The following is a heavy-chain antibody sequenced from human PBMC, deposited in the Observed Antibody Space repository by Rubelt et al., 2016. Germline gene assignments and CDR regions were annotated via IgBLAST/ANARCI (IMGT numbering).Heavy chain of an antibody. J-gene: IGHJ6*02. CDR1: GYSFSNFW. CDR3: GRHSGSRGRVGMDV. CDR2: IYPGDSDT. Sequence: EVQLVQSGAEVKKPGESLKISCKSSGYSFSNFWIGWVRQMPGKGLEWMGIIYPGDSDTRYSPSFQGQVTISADKSITTAYREWSSLRASDTAILYGGRHSGSRGRVGMDVWGHGTTVTVSS. V-gene: IGHV5-51*01. D-gene: IGHD3-16*01.